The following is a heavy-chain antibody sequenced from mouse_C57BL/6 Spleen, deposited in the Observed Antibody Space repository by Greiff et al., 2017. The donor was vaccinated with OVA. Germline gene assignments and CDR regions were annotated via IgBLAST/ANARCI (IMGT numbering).Heavy chain of an antibody. V-gene: IGHV1-42*01. J-gene: IGHJ2*01. Sequence: EVQLQQSGPELVKPGASVKISCKASGYSFTGYYMNWVKQSPEKSLEWIGEINPSTGGTTYNQKFKAKATLTVDKSSSTAYMQLKSLTSEDSAVYYCARTYGNYALDYWGQGTTLTVSS. CDR1: GYSFTGYY. D-gene: IGHD2-1*01. CDR2: INPSTGGT. CDR3: ARTYGNYALDY.